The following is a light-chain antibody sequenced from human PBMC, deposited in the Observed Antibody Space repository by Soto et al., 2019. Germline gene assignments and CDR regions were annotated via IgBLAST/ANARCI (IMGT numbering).Light chain of an antibody. CDR3: LQYNNWPWT. CDR1: QSISDS. CDR2: AAS. V-gene: IGKV3-15*01. J-gene: IGKJ1*01. Sequence: EIQMTQSPSTLSASIGERATLTCRASQSISDSLDWYQQKPGKAPRLLIHAASTRQAGVPGRFSGSGSGTDFTLTISSLQSEDFAAYYCLQYNNWPWTFGQGTKVDIK.